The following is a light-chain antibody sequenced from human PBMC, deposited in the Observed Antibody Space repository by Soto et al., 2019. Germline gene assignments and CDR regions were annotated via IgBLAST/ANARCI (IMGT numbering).Light chain of an antibody. CDR1: SSDIGGYNF. CDR3: SSYTSSNTLV. J-gene: IGLJ2*01. CDR2: DVT. V-gene: IGLV2-14*03. Sequence: QSVLTQPASVSGSPGQSITISCTGTSSDIGGYNFVSWYQQHPGKVPKLMIYDVTNRPSGVSYRFSGSKSANTASLTISGLQAEDEAYYYCSSYTSSNTLVFGGGTKLTVL.